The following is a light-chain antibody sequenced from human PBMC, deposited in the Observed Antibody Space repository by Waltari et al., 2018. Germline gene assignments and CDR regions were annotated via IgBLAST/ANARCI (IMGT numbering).Light chain of an antibody. Sequence: QPVVTQPPSASGTPGQRVTISCSGSSSNIGVQTVNWYQQLPGTAPKLLIYNATPRPSGVPDRVSGSKSGTSASLAISGLQSEDEADYYCAPGDNSLNGPLFGGGTKLTVL. J-gene: IGLJ2*01. V-gene: IGLV1-44*01. CDR3: APGDNSLNGPL. CDR1: SSNIGVQT. CDR2: NAT.